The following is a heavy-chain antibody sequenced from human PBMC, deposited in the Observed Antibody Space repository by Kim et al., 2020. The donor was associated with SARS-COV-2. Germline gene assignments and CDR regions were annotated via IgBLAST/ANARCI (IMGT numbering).Heavy chain of an antibody. D-gene: IGHD6-13*01. V-gene: IGHV4-39*07. CDR2: IYYSGST. J-gene: IGHJ6*02. Sequence: SETLSLTCTVSGGSISSSSYYWGWIRQPPGKGLEWIGSIYYSGSTYYNPSLKSRVTISVDTSKNQFSLKLSSVTAADTAVYYCARAISSSWGNYYYYYAMDVWGQGTTVTVSS. CDR1: GGSISSSSYY. CDR3: ARAISSSWGNYYYYYAMDV.